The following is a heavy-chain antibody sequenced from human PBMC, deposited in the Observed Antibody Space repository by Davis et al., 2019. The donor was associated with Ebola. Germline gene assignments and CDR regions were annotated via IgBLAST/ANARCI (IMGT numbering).Heavy chain of an antibody. J-gene: IGHJ5*02. CDR2: ISAYNGNT. D-gene: IGHD3-3*01. V-gene: IGHV1-18*01. CDR3: ARDPRRYDFWSDRNWFDP. CDR1: GYTFTSYG. Sequence: ASVKVSCKASGYTFTSYGISWVRQAPGQGLEWMGWISAYNGNTNYAQKLQGRVTMTTDTSTSTAYMELRSLRSDDTAVYYCARDPRRYDFWSDRNWFDPWGQGTLVTVSS.